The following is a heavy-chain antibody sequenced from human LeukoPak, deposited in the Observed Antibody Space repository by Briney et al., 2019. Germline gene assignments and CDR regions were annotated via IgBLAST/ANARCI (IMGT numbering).Heavy chain of an antibody. V-gene: IGHV1-2*02. Sequence: ASVKVSCKASGHTFTGYYMHWVRQAPGQGLEWMGWINPNSGGTNYAQKFQGRVTMTRDTSISTAYMELSRLRSDDTAVYYCARGPVVVVVPAANWFDPWGQGTLVTVSS. CDR1: GHTFTGYY. CDR3: ARGPVVVVVPAANWFDP. CDR2: INPNSGGT. J-gene: IGHJ5*02. D-gene: IGHD2-2*01.